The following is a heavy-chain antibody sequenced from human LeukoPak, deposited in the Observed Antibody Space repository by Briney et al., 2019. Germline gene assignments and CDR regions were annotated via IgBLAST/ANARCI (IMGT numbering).Heavy chain of an antibody. CDR1: GGSISSSY. CDR3: ARAHITMVRGVKFWFDP. V-gene: IGHV4-59*12. D-gene: IGHD3-10*01. J-gene: IGHJ5*02. Sequence: SETLSLTCTVSGGSISSSYWSWIRQPPGEGLEWIGYIYYTGNTNYNPSLKSRVTISVDTSKKQFSLKLTSVTAADTAVYYCARAHITMVRGVKFWFDPWGQGTLVTVSS. CDR2: IYYTGNT.